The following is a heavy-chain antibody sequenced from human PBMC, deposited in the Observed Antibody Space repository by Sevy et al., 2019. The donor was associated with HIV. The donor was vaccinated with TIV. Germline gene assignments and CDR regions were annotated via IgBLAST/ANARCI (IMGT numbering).Heavy chain of an antibody. J-gene: IGHJ6*03. CDR1: GGSISSYY. CDR2: IYYSGST. CDR3: ARVSPSGKVAGTSYYYMDV. D-gene: IGHD6-19*01. V-gene: IGHV4-59*01. Sequence: SETLSLTCTVSGGSISSYYWSWIRQPPGKGLEWIGYIYYSGSTNYNPSLKSRVTISVDTSKNQFSLKLSSVTAADTAVYYCARVSPSGKVAGTSYYYMDVWGNGTTVTVSS.